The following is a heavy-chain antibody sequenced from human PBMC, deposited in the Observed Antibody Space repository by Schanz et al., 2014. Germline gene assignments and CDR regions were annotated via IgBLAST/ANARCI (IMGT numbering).Heavy chain of an antibody. D-gene: IGHD6-19*01. Sequence: QVQLVQSGGEVKKPGASVKVSCKASGYTFTSYDINWVRQAPGQGLEWMGWMNPNSGNTGYAQKFQGRVTMTRHTSISTAYMELSSLRSEDTAVYYCARGLGDERWLDLNEAFDIWGQGTIVTVSS. CDR2: MNPNSGNT. J-gene: IGHJ3*02. CDR1: GYTFTSYD. CDR3: ARGLGDERWLDLNEAFDI. V-gene: IGHV1-8*02.